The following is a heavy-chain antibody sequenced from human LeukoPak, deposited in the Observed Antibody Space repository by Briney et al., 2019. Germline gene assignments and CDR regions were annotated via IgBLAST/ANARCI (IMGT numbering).Heavy chain of an antibody. D-gene: IGHD3-10*01. V-gene: IGHV1-69*13. CDR1: GGTFSSYA. CDR3: ASSDITMVRGVDYYYGMDV. J-gene: IGHJ6*02. CDR2: IIPIFGTA. Sequence: SVKSSCKASGGTFSSYAFSWVRQAPGQGLEWMGGIIPIFGTANYAQKFQGRVTITADESTSTAYMELRSLRSEDTAVYYCASSDITMVRGVDYYYGMDVWGQGTTVTVSS.